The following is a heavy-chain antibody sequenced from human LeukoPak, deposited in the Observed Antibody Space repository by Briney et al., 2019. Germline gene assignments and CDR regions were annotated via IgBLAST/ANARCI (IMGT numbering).Heavy chain of an antibody. V-gene: IGHV1-69*04. J-gene: IGHJ5*02. CDR3: ARASIAVAGPNWFDP. Sequence: GASVKVPCKASGGTFSSYAISWVRQAPGQGLEWMGRIIPILGIANYAQKFQGRVTITADKSTSTAYMELSSLRSEDTAVYYCARASIAVAGPNWFDPWGQGTLVTVSS. CDR2: IIPILGIA. CDR1: GGTFSSYA. D-gene: IGHD6-19*01.